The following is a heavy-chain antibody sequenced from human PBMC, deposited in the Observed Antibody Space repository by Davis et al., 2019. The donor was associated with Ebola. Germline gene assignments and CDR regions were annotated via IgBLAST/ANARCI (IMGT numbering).Heavy chain of an antibody. V-gene: IGHV3-21*01. J-gene: IGHJ6*02. CDR3: ARDSCSGGSCYGNGMDV. D-gene: IGHD2-15*01. Sequence: PGGSLRLSCAASGFTFSSYSMNWVRQAPGKGLEWVSSISSSSSYIYYADSVKGRFTISRDNAKNSLYLQMNSLRAEDTAVYYCARDSCSGGSCYGNGMDVWGQGTTVTVSS. CDR2: ISSSSSYI. CDR1: GFTFSSYS.